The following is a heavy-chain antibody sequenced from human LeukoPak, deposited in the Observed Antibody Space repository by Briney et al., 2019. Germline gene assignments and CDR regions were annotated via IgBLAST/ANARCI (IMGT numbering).Heavy chain of an antibody. Sequence: SETLSLTCTVSGGSISSYYWSWIRQPAGKGLGWIGRIYTSGSTNYNPSLKSRVTMSVDTSKNQFSLKLSSVTAADTAVYYCARDGSYGDYVHWFDPWGQGTLVTVSS. V-gene: IGHV4-4*07. CDR1: GGSISSYY. CDR2: IYTSGST. J-gene: IGHJ5*02. CDR3: ARDGSYGDYVHWFDP. D-gene: IGHD4-17*01.